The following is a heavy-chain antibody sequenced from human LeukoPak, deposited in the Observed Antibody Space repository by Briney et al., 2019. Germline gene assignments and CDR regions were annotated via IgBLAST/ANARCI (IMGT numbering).Heavy chain of an antibody. Sequence: SETLSLTCAVYGGSFSGYYWSWIRQPPGKGLEWIGEINHSGSTNYNPSLKSRVTISVDTSKNQFSLKLYSVTAADTAVYYCARQSDYYDSSGFHYHDMDVWGQGTTVTVSS. J-gene: IGHJ6*02. D-gene: IGHD3-22*01. CDR3: ARQSDYYDSSGFHYHDMDV. CDR2: INHSGST. V-gene: IGHV4-34*01. CDR1: GGSFSGYY.